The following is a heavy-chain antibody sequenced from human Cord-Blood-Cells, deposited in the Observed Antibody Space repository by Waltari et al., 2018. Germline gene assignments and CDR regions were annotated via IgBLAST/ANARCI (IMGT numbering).Heavy chain of an antibody. CDR2: IWYDGSNK. CDR1: GFTFSSYG. J-gene: IGHJ4*02. Sequence: QVQLVESGGGVVQPGRSLRPSCAASGFTFSSYGMQWVRQAPGKGLEWVAVIWYDGSNKYYADSVKGRFTISRDNSKNTLYLQMNSLRAEDTAVYYCARDGGAARPLDYWGQGTLVTVSS. V-gene: IGHV3-33*01. D-gene: IGHD6-6*01. CDR3: ARDGGAARPLDY.